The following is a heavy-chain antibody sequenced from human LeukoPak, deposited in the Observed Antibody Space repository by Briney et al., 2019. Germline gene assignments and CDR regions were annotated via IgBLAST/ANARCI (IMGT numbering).Heavy chain of an antibody. CDR2: IYSGGST. J-gene: IGHJ4*02. CDR3: AKDWVTGTTEDY. V-gene: IGHV3-53*05. D-gene: IGHD1-7*01. CDR1: GFTVSNDY. Sequence: PGGSLRLSCTVSGFTVSNDYMTWVRQAPGKGLEWVSVIYSGGSTYYADSVKGRFTISRDNSKNTLYLQMNSLRAEDTAVYYCAKDWVTGTTEDYWGQGTLVTVSS.